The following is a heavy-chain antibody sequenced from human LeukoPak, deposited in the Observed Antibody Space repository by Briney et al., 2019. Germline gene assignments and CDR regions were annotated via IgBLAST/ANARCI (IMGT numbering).Heavy chain of an antibody. CDR3: AGTIAVAAPVAFDI. CDR1: GYTFTSYG. CDR2: ISAYNGNT. V-gene: IGHV1-18*01. D-gene: IGHD6-19*01. Sequence: ASVKVSCKASGYTFTSYGISWVRQAPGQGLERMGWISAYNGNTNYAQKLQGRVTMTTDTSTSTAYMELRSLRSDDTAVYYCAGTIAVAAPVAFDIWGQGTMVTVSS. J-gene: IGHJ3*02.